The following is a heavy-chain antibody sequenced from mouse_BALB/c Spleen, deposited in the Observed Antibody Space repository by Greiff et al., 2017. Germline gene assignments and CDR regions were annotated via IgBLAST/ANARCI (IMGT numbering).Heavy chain of an antibody. CDR3: TRSGNYFYYALDY. D-gene: IGHD2-1*01. J-gene: IGHJ4*01. CDR1: GYSFTSYW. CDR2: IYPGNSDT. V-gene: IGHV1-5*01. Sequence: EVQLVESGTVLARPGASVKMSCKASGYSFTSYWLHWVKQRPGQGLAWIGAIYPGNSDTSYNQKFKGKAKLTAVTSASTAYLELSSLTSEDSAVYYCTRSGNYFYYALDYWGQGTSVTVSS.